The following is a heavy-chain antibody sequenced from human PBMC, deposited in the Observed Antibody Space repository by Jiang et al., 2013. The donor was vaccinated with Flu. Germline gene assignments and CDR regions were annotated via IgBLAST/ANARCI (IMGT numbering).Heavy chain of an antibody. CDR3: ARGSQAADYYYGMDV. CDR2: IIPIVGTA. CDR1: GGTFSHYA. D-gene: IGHD6-13*01. J-gene: IGHJ6*02. Sequence: SGAEVKKPGSSVKVSCKPSGGTFSHYAISWVRQAPGQGLEWMGGIIPIVGTAKYAQKFQGRVTISAHESTRTADIELSSLTSDDTAVYYCARGSQAADYYYGMDVWGQGTTVTVS. V-gene: IGHV1-69*01.